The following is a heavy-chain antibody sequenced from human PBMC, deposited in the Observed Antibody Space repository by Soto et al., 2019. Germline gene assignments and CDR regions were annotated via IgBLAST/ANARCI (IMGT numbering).Heavy chain of an antibody. CDR2: INPSGGYT. J-gene: IGHJ4*02. Sequence: QMQMLQSGAEVRKPGASVKVSCKTSGYDFLNFNIHWVRQAPGQVLEWMAVINPSGGYTRHAQNFQGRFTLTRDTSSTTVYMDLSGLSSEDTAVYYCTRADSGVVILPDVRPLFDLWGQGTLVVVSS. CDR1: GYDFLNFN. CDR3: TRADSGVVILPDVRPLFDL. D-gene: IGHD3-10*01. V-gene: IGHV1-46*01.